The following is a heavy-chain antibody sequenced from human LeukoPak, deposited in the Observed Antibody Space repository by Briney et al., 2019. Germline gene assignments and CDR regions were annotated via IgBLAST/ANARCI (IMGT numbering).Heavy chain of an antibody. V-gene: IGHV3-23*01. D-gene: IGHD6-6*01. Sequence: GGSLRLSCGASGFTFSDNALSWVRQVPGKGLEWVSTTYDSGSNTHYADAVKGRFTISRDNSRSTLYLQMNSLRAGDTAVYYCTGHGSSSGWGQGTLVTVSS. CDR1: GFTFSDNA. CDR2: TYDSGSNT. J-gene: IGHJ4*02. CDR3: TGHGSSSG.